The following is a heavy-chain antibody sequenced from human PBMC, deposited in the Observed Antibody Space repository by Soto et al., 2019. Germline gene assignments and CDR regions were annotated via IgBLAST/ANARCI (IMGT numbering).Heavy chain of an antibody. Sequence: GGYLRLSCAASGFTFSSYGMHWVRQAPGKGLEWVAVIWYDGSNKYYADSVKGRFTISRDNSKNTLYLQMNSLRAEDTAVYYCSRDGDSSGLDYWRQGTLVTVSS. CDR2: IWYDGSNK. CDR1: GFTFSSYG. J-gene: IGHJ4*02. D-gene: IGHD3-22*01. CDR3: SRDGDSSGLDY. V-gene: IGHV3-33*01.